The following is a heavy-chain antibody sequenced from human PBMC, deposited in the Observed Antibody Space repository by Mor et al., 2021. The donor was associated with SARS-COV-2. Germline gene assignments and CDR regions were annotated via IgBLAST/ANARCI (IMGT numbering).Heavy chain of an antibody. CDR2: T. Sequence: TNYADSVKGRFTISRDSSRNTLYLQMNSLRAEDTAVYYCARAQGPFDSWGQGTLVTVSS. CDR3: ARAQGPFDS. J-gene: IGHJ4*02. V-gene: IGHV3-66*01.